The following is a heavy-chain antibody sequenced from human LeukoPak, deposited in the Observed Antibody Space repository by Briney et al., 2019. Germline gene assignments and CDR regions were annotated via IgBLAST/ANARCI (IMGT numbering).Heavy chain of an antibody. J-gene: IGHJ6*02. D-gene: IGHD2-2*01. CDR1: GFTLSNYA. V-gene: IGHV3-64*01. CDR2: ISNNGDTT. Sequence: GGSLRLSCAASGFTLSNYALHWVRQAPGKGLEYVSAISNNGDTTYYASSVKGRFTISRDNSKNTLSLQMGSLRAEDMAVYFCVRSRAVPAASDYYFYYGMDVWGQGTTVTVSS. CDR3: VRSRAVPAASDYYFYYGMDV.